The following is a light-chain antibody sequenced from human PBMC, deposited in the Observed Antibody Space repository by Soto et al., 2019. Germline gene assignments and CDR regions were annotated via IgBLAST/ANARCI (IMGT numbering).Light chain of an antibody. CDR1: QSVLYSSNNKNY. CDR2: WAS. J-gene: IGKJ1*01. Sequence: DIVMTQSPDSLAVSLGERATINCKSSQSVLYSSNNKNYLAWYQQKPGQPPQLLIYWASTRESGVTDRFSGSGSGTGFTLTISSLQADDVAVYYCQQYYSTLPTFGQRTKVDIK. V-gene: IGKV4-1*01. CDR3: QQYYSTLPT.